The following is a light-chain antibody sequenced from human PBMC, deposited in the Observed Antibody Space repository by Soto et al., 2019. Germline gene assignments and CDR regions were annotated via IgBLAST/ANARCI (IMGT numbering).Light chain of an antibody. J-gene: IGKJ1*01. Sequence: EIVLTQSPGTLSLSPGERATLSCRASQSVNINLAWYQQKPGQAPRLLIYGASTRATDIPDRFTGSGSGTDFTLTISRLEPEDFAVYYCQQYGVALWTFGQGTKVDIK. CDR1: QSVNIN. CDR2: GAS. V-gene: IGKV3-20*01. CDR3: QQYGVALWT.